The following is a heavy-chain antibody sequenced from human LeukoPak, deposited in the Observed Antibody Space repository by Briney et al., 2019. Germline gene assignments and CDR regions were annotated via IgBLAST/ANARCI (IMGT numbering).Heavy chain of an antibody. Sequence: PGRSLRLSCAASGFTFSSYAMHWVRQAPGKGLEWVAVISYDGSNKYYADSVKGRFTISRDNSKNTLYLQMNSLRAEDTAAYYCARESATVTWDWYFDLWGRGTLVTVSS. V-gene: IGHV3-30-3*01. CDR2: ISYDGSNK. CDR1: GFTFSSYA. D-gene: IGHD4-17*01. J-gene: IGHJ2*01. CDR3: ARESATVTWDWYFDL.